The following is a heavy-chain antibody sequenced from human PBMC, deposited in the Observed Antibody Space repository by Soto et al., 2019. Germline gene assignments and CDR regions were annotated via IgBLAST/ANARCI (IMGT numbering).Heavy chain of an antibody. J-gene: IGHJ3*02. CDR3: ARNKYYYDSSGYYLDAFDI. Sequence: SETLSLTCAXSGYSISSSNWWGWIRQPPGKGLEWIGYIYYSGSTYYNPPLKSRVTMSVDTSKNQFSLKLSSVTAVDTAVYYCARNKYYYDSSGYYLDAFDIWGQGTMVTV. CDR1: GYSISSSNW. V-gene: IGHV4-28*01. D-gene: IGHD3-22*01. CDR2: IYYSGST.